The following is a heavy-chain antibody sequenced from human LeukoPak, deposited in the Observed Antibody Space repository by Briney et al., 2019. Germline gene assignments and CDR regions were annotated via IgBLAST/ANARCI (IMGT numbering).Heavy chain of an antibody. J-gene: IGHJ4*02. D-gene: IGHD1-26*01. CDR3: ARGGSGTYYHY. Sequence: SETLSLTCTVSGGSISSHFWSWIRQPPGKGLEWIGYIYYSGSTNYNPSLKSRVTISVDTSKNQFSLKLSSVTAADTAVYYCARGGSGTYYHYWGQGTLVTVSS. CDR1: GGSISSHF. V-gene: IGHV4-59*11. CDR2: IYYSGST.